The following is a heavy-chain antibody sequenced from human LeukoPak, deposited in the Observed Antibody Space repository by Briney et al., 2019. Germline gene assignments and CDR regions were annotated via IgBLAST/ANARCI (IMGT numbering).Heavy chain of an antibody. CDR3: AKDFVGPDDY. V-gene: IGHV3-74*01. D-gene: IGHD1-26*01. CDR1: GFTFSSYW. Sequence: GGSLRLSCAASGFTFSSYWMHWVRQAPGKGLVWVSRIDSNGRTINYADSVKGRFTISRDNANSMLYLQMNSLRTEDSAVYYCAKDFVGPDDYWGQGTLVTVSS. J-gene: IGHJ4*02. CDR2: IDSNGRTI.